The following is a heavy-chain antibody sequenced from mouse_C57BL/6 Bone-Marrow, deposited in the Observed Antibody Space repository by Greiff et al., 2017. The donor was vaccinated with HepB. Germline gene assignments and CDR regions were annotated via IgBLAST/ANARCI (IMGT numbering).Heavy chain of an antibody. D-gene: IGHD2-4*01. J-gene: IGHJ3*01. Sequence: EVKLVESGGDLVKPGGSLKLSCAASGFTFSSYGMSWVRQTPDKRLEWVATISSGGSYTYYPDSVKGRFTISRDNAKNTLYLQMSSLKSEDTAMYYCARRDYDYDVGAWFAYWGQGTLVTVSA. CDR2: ISSGGSYT. V-gene: IGHV5-6*01. CDR3: ARRDYDYDVGAWFAY. CDR1: GFTFSSYG.